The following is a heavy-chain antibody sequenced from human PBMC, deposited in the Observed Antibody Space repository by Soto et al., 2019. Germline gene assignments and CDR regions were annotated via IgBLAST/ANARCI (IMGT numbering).Heavy chain of an antibody. V-gene: IGHV1-46*01. J-gene: IGHJ4*02. Sequence: GASVKVSCKASGYTFTSYYMHWVRQAPGQGLEWMGIINPSGGSTSYAQKFQGRATMTRDTSTSTVYMELSSLRSEDTAVYYCARGAGYYGSGSPRSYFDYWGQGTLVTVSS. D-gene: IGHD3-10*01. CDR3: ARGAGYYGSGSPRSYFDY. CDR2: INPSGGST. CDR1: GYTFTSYY.